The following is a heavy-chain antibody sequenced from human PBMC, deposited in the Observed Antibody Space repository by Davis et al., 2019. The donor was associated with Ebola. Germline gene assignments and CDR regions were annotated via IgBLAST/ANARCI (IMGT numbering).Heavy chain of an antibody. CDR3: ARDAFSLSRYDTEDH. CDR1: ASSSSPFD. V-gene: IGHV3-48*03. Sequence: SLTPSCPLSASSSSPFDTNWVRYVLGKGLEWVSYITCSATSTFYADSVKGRFTISRDNARDSLYLQMDSLRVEDTAIYYCARDAFSLSRYDTEDHWGQGTLVTVSS. CDR2: ITCSATST. D-gene: IGHD3-9*01. J-gene: IGHJ4*02.